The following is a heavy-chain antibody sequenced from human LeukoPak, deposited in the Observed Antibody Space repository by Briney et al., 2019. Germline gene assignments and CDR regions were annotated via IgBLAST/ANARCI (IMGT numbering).Heavy chain of an antibody. CDR2: ISWDGGST. J-gene: IGHJ6*03. CDR1: GFTFDDDA. V-gene: IGHV3-43D*04. Sequence: GGFLRLSRAASGFTFDDDAMHWVRQAPGKGLEWVSLISWDGGSTYYADSVKGRFTISRDNSKNSLYLQMNSLRAEDTALYYCAKDSPPSQGYYMDVWGKGTTVTVSS. CDR3: AKDSPPSQGYYMDV.